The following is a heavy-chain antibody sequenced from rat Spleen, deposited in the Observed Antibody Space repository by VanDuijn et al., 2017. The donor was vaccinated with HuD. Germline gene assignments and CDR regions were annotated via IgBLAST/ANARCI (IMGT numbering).Heavy chain of an antibody. J-gene: IGHJ2*01. Sequence: EVQLVESDGGLVQPGRSLKLSCAASGFTFSDYNMAWVRQAPTKGLEWVATISFDGTSTYYRDSVKGRFTISRDSSKRHLYLQMDSLRSEDTATYYCARRHYGYTDYFDYWGQGVMVTVSS. D-gene: IGHD1-9*01. V-gene: IGHV5-29*01. CDR3: ARRHYGYTDYFDY. CDR2: ISFDGTST. CDR1: GFTFSDYN.